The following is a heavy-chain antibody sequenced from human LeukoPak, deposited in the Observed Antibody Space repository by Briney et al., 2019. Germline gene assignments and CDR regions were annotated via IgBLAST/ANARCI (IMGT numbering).Heavy chain of an antibody. CDR2: IYSSSDYI. CDR3: AKDGLDTPAVGYFDY. D-gene: IGHD6-19*01. Sequence: GGSLRLSCAGSGFIFSDFYMSWIRQAPGKGLEWVSLIYSSSDYIYYADSVKGRFTISRDNAKNSLYLQMNSLRAEDTALYYCAKDGLDTPAVGYFDYWGQGTLVTVSS. CDR1: GFIFSDFY. V-gene: IGHV3-11*01. J-gene: IGHJ4*02.